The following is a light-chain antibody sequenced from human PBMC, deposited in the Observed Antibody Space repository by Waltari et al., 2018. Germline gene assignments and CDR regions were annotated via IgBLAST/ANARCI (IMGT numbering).Light chain of an antibody. CDR2: GAS. J-gene: IGKJ2*01. CDR3: QQYCTSPYT. CDR1: QSVTSNS. V-gene: IGKV3-20*01. Sequence: EIVLTQSPGTLSLSPGERATLSCRASQSVTSNSLGWYQQKPAQAPRLLIYGASSRATGIGDRFSVSGSCTYFILTISRLESEDFAVYYCQQYCTSPYTFGQGTKLEIK.